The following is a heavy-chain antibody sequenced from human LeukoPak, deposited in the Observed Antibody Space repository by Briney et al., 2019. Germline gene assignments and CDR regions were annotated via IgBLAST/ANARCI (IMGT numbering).Heavy chain of an antibody. CDR1: GGSISSYY. D-gene: IGHD3-10*01. J-gene: IGHJ5*02. CDR2: IYYSGST. CDR3: ARGGYYGSGNDFRFDP. Sequence: SETLSLTCTVSGGSISSYYWSWIRQPPGKGLEGIGYIYYSGSTNYKPSLKSRVTISVDTSKNQFSLKLSSVTAADTAVYYCARGGYYGSGNDFRFDPWGQGTLVTVSS. V-gene: IGHV4-59*01.